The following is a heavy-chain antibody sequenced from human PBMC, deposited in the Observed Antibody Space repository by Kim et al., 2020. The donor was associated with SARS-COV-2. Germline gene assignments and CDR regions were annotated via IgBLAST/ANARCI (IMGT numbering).Heavy chain of an antibody. Sequence: SETLSLTCTVSGGSISSSSYYWGWIRQPPGKGLEWIGSIYYSGSTYYNPSLKRRVTISVDTSKNQFSLKLSSVTAADTAVYYCAGEAAAGKYYYYYGMDVGGQGTTVTVS. CDR3: AGEAAAGKYYYYYGMDV. J-gene: IGHJ6*02. CDR1: GGSISSSSYY. D-gene: IGHD6-13*01. CDR2: IYYSGST. V-gene: IGHV4-39*01.